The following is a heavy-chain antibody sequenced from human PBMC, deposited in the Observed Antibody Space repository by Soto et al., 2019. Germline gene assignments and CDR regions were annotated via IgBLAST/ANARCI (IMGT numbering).Heavy chain of an antibody. CDR1: GFTFSDYY. D-gene: IGHD6-13*01. V-gene: IGHV3-11*05. J-gene: IGHJ4*02. Sequence: QVQLVESGGGLVKPGGSLRLSCAVSGFTFSDYYMTWIRQAPGKGLEWVSYISSSTSHTNYADSVKGRFTISRDNAKNSLFRQMNRLRAEDTAVYYCARGRGAAADYFAFWGQGTLVTVSS. CDR3: ARGRGAAADYFAF. CDR2: ISSSTSHT.